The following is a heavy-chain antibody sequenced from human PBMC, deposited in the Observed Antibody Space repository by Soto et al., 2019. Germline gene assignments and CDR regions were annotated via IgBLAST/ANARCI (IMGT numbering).Heavy chain of an antibody. J-gene: IGHJ3*02. CDR2: ISAYNGNT. Sequence: GASVKVSCKASGYTFTSYGISWVRQAPGQGLEWMGWISAYNGNTNYAQKLQGRVTMTTDTSTSTAHMELRSLRSDDTAVYYCASNDDYGDYNAFDIWGQGTMVTVSS. CDR3: ASNDDYGDYNAFDI. V-gene: IGHV1-18*01. D-gene: IGHD4-17*01. CDR1: GYTFTSYG.